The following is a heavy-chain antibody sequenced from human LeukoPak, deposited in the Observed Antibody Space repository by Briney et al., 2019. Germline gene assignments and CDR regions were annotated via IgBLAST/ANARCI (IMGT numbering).Heavy chain of an antibody. Sequence: ASVKVSCKVSGHTLTELSMHWVRQAPGKGLEWMGGFDPEDGETIYAQKFQGRVTITADESTSTAYMELSSLRSEDSAVYYCASDSSSWGPFDYWGQGTLVTVSS. D-gene: IGHD6-6*01. CDR3: ASDSSSWGPFDY. CDR2: FDPEDGET. J-gene: IGHJ4*02. CDR1: GHTLTELS. V-gene: IGHV1-24*01.